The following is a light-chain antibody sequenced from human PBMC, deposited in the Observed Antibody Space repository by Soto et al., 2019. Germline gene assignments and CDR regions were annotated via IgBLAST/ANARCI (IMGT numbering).Light chain of an antibody. CDR3: CSYAGTYV. CDR2: EVS. Sequence: LTQPASVSGSPGQSITISCTGSRSDVGSYNLVSWYQQYPGKAPKLMIYEVSKRPSGVSNRFSGSKSRNTASLTISGLQAEDEADYYCCSYAGTYVFGTGTKV. CDR1: RSDVGSYNL. J-gene: IGLJ1*01. V-gene: IGLV2-23*02.